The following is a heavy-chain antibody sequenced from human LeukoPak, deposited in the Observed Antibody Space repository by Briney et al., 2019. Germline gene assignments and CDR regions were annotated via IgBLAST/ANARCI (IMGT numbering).Heavy chain of an antibody. V-gene: IGHV1-2*02. CDR3: ARGVVTLYYYYYYMDV. Sequence: ASVKVSCKASGYTFTGYYMHWVRQAPGQGLEWMGWINPNSGGTNYAQKFQGRVTMTRDTSISTAYMELSRLRSDDTAVYYCARGVVTLYYYYYYMDVWGKGTTVTVSS. D-gene: IGHD3-22*01. CDR2: INPNSGGT. J-gene: IGHJ6*03. CDR1: GYTFTGYY.